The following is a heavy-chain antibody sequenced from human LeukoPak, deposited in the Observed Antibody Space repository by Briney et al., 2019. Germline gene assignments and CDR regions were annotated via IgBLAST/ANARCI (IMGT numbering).Heavy chain of an antibody. J-gene: IGHJ5*02. D-gene: IGHD3-10*01. Sequence: GGSLRLSCAASGFTVSSNYMSWVRQAPGKGLEWVSVIYSAGSTFYADSVKGRFTISRDNSNNTVYLQMNSLRAEDTAVYYCARDGSGSSYNWFDPWGQGTLVTVSS. CDR3: ARDGSGSSYNWFDP. CDR2: IYSAGST. CDR1: GFTVSSNY. V-gene: IGHV3-66*01.